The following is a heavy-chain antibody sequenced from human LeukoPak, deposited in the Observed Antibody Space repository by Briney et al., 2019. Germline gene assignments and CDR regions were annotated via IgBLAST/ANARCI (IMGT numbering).Heavy chain of an antibody. J-gene: IGHJ4*02. CDR1: GGTFSSYA. D-gene: IGHD2-15*01. CDR2: IIPIFGTA. Sequence: SVKVSCKASGGTFSSYAISWVRQAPGQGLEWMGGIIPIFGTANYAQKFQGRVTITADESTSTAYLELRSLRSDDTAVYYCARDLEAYCTGGSCYGLGFWGQGTLVTVSS. V-gene: IGHV1-69*13. CDR3: ARDLEAYCTGGSCYGLGF.